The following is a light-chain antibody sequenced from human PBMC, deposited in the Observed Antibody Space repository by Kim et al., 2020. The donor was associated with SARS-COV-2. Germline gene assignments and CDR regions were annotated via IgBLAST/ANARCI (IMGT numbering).Light chain of an antibody. V-gene: IGKV2-28*01. CDR2: LGS. CDR3: MQALQTPLT. CDR1: QSLLDSTGYDY. Sequence: ASSSCRSSQSLLDSTGYDYLDWYLQKPGQSPELLMYLGSNRASGVPDRFSGRGSGTDFTLKISRVEAEDVGVYYCMQALQTPLTFGQGTKVDIK. J-gene: IGKJ1*01.